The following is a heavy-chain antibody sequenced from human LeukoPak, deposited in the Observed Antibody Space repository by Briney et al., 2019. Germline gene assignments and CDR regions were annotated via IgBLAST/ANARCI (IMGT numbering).Heavy chain of an antibody. V-gene: IGHV3-30*18. CDR3: AKDRETTASGTFDY. J-gene: IGHJ4*02. D-gene: IGHD6-13*01. CDR1: GFTFNNYG. Sequence: TGESLRLSCAASGFTFNNYGMHYVRQAPGKGLEWVAVISDDGRNKNYADSVKGRFTISRDNSNNTLYLQMNSLRAEDTGVYYCAKDRETTASGTFDYWGQGTLVTVSS. CDR2: ISDDGRNK.